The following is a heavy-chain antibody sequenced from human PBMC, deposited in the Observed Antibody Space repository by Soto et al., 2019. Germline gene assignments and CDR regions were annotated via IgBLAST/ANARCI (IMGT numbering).Heavy chain of an antibody. V-gene: IGHV3-23*01. CDR2: ISGSGGST. D-gene: IGHD3-9*01. Sequence: GGSLRLSCAASGFTFSSYAMSWVRQAPGKGLEWVSAISGSGGSTYYADSVKGRFTISRDNSKNTLYLQMNSLRAEDTAVYYCAKDQGKDSDILTGYYWYYMDVWGKGTTVTVSS. CDR3: AKDQGKDSDILTGYYWYYMDV. J-gene: IGHJ6*03. CDR1: GFTFSSYA.